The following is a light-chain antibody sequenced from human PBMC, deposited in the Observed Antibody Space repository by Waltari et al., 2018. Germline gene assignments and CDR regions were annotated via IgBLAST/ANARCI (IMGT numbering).Light chain of an antibody. CDR3: QQYIAFSFLST. CDR2: RAS. Sequence: IQMTQSPSTLSASVGDRFTITCRASQTISDWLAWYQQKPGKAHKLLIYRASTLESGVPSRFSGSGSGTEFSLTICGLQPYDSATYYCQQYIAFSFLSTFGRGTNLEIK. J-gene: IGKJ4*02. CDR1: QTISDW. V-gene: IGKV1-5*03.